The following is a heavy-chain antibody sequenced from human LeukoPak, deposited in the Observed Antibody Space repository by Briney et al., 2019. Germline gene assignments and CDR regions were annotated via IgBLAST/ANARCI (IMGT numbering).Heavy chain of an antibody. J-gene: IGHJ4*02. CDR1: GGSVSGDSYY. Sequence: SETLSLTCTVSGGSVSGDSYYWSWIRQPPGKGLEWIGYIYYSGSTNYNPSLKSRVTISVDTSKNQFSLKLSSVTAADTAVYYCARERRSSSWKYYFDYWGQGTLVTVSS. D-gene: IGHD6-13*01. CDR3: ARERRSSSWKYYFDY. CDR2: IYYSGST. V-gene: IGHV4-61*01.